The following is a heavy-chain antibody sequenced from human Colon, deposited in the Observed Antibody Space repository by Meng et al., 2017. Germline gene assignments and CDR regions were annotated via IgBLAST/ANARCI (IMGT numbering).Heavy chain of an antibody. CDR1: GGSIKSGGYH. CDR3: ARDTLYGTDY. D-gene: IGHD4-17*01. V-gene: IGHV4-31*03. J-gene: IGHJ4*02. Sequence: HDYGPGLVGPSGDLSLVCTVSGGSIKSGGYHWSWVRQHPGKGLEYIGFMSDSGTTDYNPSLRSRVSISEIGSSKNQFSLTLRSVNAADTATYFCARDTLYGTDYWGQGVLVTVSS. CDR2: MSDSGTT.